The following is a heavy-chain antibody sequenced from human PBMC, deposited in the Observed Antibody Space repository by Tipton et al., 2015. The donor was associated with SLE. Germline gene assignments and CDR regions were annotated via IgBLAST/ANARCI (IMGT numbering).Heavy chain of an antibody. CDR1: GFTFSTSE. CDR2: IRTSDAPI. CDR3: AKNGPQKGAFDI. J-gene: IGHJ3*02. Sequence: SLRLSCVASGFTFSTSEMNWVRLAPGKGLEWVSFIRTSDAPIYYADSVKGRFTTSRDNAKKSLFLQMNSLRPEDTAIYYCAKNGPQKGAFDIWGRGTMVSVSS. V-gene: IGHV3-48*03. D-gene: IGHD2-8*01.